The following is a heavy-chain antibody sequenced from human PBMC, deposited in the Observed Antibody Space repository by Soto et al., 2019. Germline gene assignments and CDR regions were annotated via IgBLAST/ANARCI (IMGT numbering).Heavy chain of an antibody. CDR3: ERGVSYYDSSGYYYSDYYGMDV. Sequence: SETLSLTCAVYGGSFSGYYWSWIRQPPGKGLEWIGEINHSGSTNYNPSLKSRVTISVGTSKNQFSLKLSSVTAADTAVYYCERGVSYYDSSGYYYSDYYGMDVWGQGTTVTVSS. D-gene: IGHD3-22*01. J-gene: IGHJ6*02. V-gene: IGHV4-34*01. CDR2: INHSGST. CDR1: GGSFSGYY.